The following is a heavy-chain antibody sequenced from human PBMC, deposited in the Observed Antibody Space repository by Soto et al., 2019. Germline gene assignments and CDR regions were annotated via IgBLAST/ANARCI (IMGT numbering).Heavy chain of an antibody. CDR2: INSDGSST. J-gene: IGHJ4*02. D-gene: IGHD2-15*01. CDR1: GFPFSSYW. Sequence: EVQLVESGGGLVQPGASLRLSCAASGFPFSSYWMHWVRQAPGKGLVWVSRINSDGSSTSYAGSVKGRFTISRDNAKNTLYLQMNSLRAEDTAVYYCVRTSLVVAAATREDYWGQGTLVTVSS. CDR3: VRTSLVVAAATREDY. V-gene: IGHV3-74*01.